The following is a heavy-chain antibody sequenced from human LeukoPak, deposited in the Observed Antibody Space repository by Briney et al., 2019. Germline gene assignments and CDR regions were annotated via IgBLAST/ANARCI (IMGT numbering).Heavy chain of an antibody. V-gene: IGHV3-21*01. D-gene: IGHD2-2*01. J-gene: IGHJ3*02. CDR1: GFTFSSYS. CDR2: ISSSSSYI. Sequence: GGSLRLSCAASGFTFSSYSMNWVRQAPGEGLEWVSSISSSSSYIYYADSVKGRFTISRDNAKNSLYLQMNSLRAEDTAVYYYASWVVVHAFDIWGQGTMVTVSS. CDR3: ASWVVVHAFDI.